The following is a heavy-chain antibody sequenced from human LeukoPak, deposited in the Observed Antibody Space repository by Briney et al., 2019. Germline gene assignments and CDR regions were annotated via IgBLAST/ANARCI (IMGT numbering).Heavy chain of an antibody. D-gene: IGHD3-10*01. Sequence: PGGSLRLSCAASGFTFSSYWMHWVRQAPGKGLMWVSRSNTDGSSTNYADSVKGRFTISRDNAKNTVYLQMNSLRAEDSAVYYCATKRGSGSYLIDYWGHGTLVTVSS. CDR3: ATKRGSGSYLIDY. CDR1: GFTFSSYW. J-gene: IGHJ4*01. V-gene: IGHV3-74*01. CDR2: SNTDGSST.